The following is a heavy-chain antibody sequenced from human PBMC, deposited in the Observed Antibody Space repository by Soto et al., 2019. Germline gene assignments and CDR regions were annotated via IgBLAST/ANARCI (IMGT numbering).Heavy chain of an antibody. J-gene: IGHJ4*02. CDR2: IYTSGST. Sequence: KTSETLSLTCNVSGDSMTKYYWSWIRQPAGKGLEWIGRIYTSGSTNYNPSLKSRVTMSIDTSNNHFSLSLKSVTAADTAMYYCARTVGAAYYFDFWGQGARVTVS. D-gene: IGHD1-26*01. V-gene: IGHV4-4*07. CDR1: GDSMTKYY. CDR3: ARTVGAAYYFDF.